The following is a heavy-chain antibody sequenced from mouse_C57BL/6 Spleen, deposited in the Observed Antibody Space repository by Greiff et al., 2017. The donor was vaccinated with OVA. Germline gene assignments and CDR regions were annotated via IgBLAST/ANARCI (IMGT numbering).Heavy chain of an antibody. CDR1: GYTFTDYN. V-gene: IGHV1-22*01. Sequence: EVQLQQSGPELVKPGASVKMSCKASGYTFTDYNMHWVKQSHGKSLEWIGYINPNNGGTSYNQKFKGKATLTVNKSSSTAYMELRSLTSEDSAVYYCARSAYDYDEGYYAMDYWGQGTSVTVSS. D-gene: IGHD2-4*01. CDR2: INPNNGGT. J-gene: IGHJ4*01. CDR3: ARSAYDYDEGYYAMDY.